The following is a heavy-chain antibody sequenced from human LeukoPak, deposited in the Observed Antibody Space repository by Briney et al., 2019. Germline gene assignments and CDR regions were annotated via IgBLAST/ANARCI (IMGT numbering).Heavy chain of an antibody. D-gene: IGHD3-3*01. CDR3: ARGIKASYDFWSGYYYYYGMDV. V-gene: IGHV1-2*02. Sequence: ASVKVSCKASGYTFTGYYMHWVRQAPGQGLEWMGWINPNSGGTNYAQKFQGRVTMTRDTSISTAYMELSRLRSDYTAVYYCARGIKASYDFWSGYYYYYGMDVWGQGTTVTVSS. CDR1: GYTFTGYY. CDR2: INPNSGGT. J-gene: IGHJ6*02.